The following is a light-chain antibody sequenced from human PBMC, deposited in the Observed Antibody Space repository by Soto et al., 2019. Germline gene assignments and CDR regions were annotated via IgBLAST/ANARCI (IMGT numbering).Light chain of an antibody. J-gene: IGKJ4*01. V-gene: IGKV3D-20*02. Sequence: EIVLTQSPGTLSLSPGERATLSCRASQSVNSDYLAWFQQKPGQAPRLLIYGASTRTTGIPDRFSGSGSGTDFTLTISSLEPEDFAVYYCQQRSNWPLTFGGGTKWIS. CDR1: QSVNSDY. CDR3: QQRSNWPLT. CDR2: GAS.